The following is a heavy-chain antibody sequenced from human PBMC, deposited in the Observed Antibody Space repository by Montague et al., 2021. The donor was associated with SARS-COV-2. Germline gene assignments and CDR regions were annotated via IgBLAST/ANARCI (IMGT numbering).Heavy chain of an antibody. CDR1: GGSFSNYY. CDR2: INHSGST. J-gene: IGHJ5*02. Sequence: SETLSLTCAVYGGSFSNYYWSWIRQPPGKGLEWIGKINHSGSTXXXPSXXXRVTISVDTSKNQFSLKLSSVTAADTAVYYCARGGTVTTFFAPKRTRRYNWFDPWGQGTMVTVSS. D-gene: IGHD4-17*01. V-gene: IGHV4-34*01. CDR3: ARGGTVTTFFAPKRTRRYNWFDP.